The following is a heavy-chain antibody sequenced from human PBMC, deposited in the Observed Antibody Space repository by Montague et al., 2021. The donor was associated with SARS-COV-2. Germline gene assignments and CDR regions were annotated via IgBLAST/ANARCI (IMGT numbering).Heavy chain of an antibody. D-gene: IGHD3-10*01. CDR1: GFTVSSNY. J-gene: IGHJ4*02. Sequence: SLRLSCAASGFTVSSNYMSWVRQAPGKGLEWVSVIYSGGSKYYADAVKGRFTIPRQKYKNTLYLQMNSLRAEETAVYYCARAHPVRGSDYWGQGTLVTVSS. V-gene: IGHV3-53*04. CDR2: IYSGGSK. CDR3: ARAHPVRGSDY.